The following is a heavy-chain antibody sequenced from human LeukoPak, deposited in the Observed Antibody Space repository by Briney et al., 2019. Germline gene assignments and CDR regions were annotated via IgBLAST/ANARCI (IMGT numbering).Heavy chain of an antibody. D-gene: IGHD3-22*01. Sequence: LSLTCAVYGGSFSGYYWSWIRQAPGKGLEWVSYISSSGSTIYYADSVKGRFTISRDNAKNSLYLQMNSLRAEDTAVYYCARRADYYDSSGYYYASQHFDYWGQGTLVTVSS. CDR2: ISSSGSTI. J-gene: IGHJ4*02. CDR3: ARRADYYDSSGYYYASQHFDY. V-gene: IGHV3-11*01. CDR1: GGSFSGYY.